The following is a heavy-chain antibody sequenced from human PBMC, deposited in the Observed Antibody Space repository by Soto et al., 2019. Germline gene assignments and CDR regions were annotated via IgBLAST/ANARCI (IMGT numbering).Heavy chain of an antibody. Sequence: QLQLQESGPGLVKPSETLSLTCTVSGGSISSSSYYWGWIRQPPGKGLEWIGSMDYSGSTYYNPSLKSRVTISVDTSKNQFSLKLSSVTATDMAVYYCARHSSSWYVGWYFDLWGRGTLVTVSS. V-gene: IGHV4-39*01. D-gene: IGHD6-13*01. CDR3: ARHSSSWYVGWYFDL. J-gene: IGHJ2*01. CDR1: GGSISSSSYY. CDR2: MDYSGST.